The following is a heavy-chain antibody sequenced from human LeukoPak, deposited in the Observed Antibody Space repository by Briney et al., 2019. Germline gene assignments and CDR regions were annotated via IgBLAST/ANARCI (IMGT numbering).Heavy chain of an antibody. V-gene: IGHV4-30-2*01. D-gene: IGHD5-18*01. Sequence: SQTLSLTCAVSGGSISSGGYSWSWIRQPPAKGLEWIGYIYHSGSTYYNPSLKSRVTISVDRSKNQFSLKLSSVTAADTAVYYCARGRPGIQLWLPEFDYWGQGTLVTVSS. CDR1: GGSISSGGYS. J-gene: IGHJ4*02. CDR2: IYHSGST. CDR3: ARGRPGIQLWLPEFDY.